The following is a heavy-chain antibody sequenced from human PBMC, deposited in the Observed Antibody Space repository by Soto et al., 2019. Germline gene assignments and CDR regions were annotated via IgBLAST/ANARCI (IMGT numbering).Heavy chain of an antibody. CDR3: ARDPWAADY. D-gene: IGHD3-16*01. CDR2: ISSSGTYI. V-gene: IGHV3-21*01. Sequence: GGSLRLSCAASGFIFSTYIMSWVRQAPGKGLKWVSSISSSGTYIFYADSVRGRFTISRDNSKNTVNLQMNSLRAEDTAVYYCARDPWAADYWGQGTLVTVSS. J-gene: IGHJ4*02. CDR1: GFIFSTYI.